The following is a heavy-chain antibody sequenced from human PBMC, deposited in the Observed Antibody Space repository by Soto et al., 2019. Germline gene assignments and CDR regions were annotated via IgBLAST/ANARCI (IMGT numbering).Heavy chain of an antibody. CDR3: ARDRNGVDP. Sequence: QVQPVQSGAEVKKPGASVKVSCKASGYTFTSYDISWVRQAPGQGLEWMGWMSTSNGNTNYAQKLQGRVTMTTDTSTSTANMELRSLRPDDTAVYFCARDRNGVDPWGQGTLVTVS. V-gene: IGHV1-18*01. CDR1: GYTFTSYD. J-gene: IGHJ5*02. CDR2: MSTSNGNT.